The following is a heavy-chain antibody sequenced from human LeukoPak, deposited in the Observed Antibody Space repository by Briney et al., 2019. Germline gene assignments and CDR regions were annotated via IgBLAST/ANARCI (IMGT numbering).Heavy chain of an antibody. CDR3: ANALDDFGGG. J-gene: IGHJ4*02. Sequence: GGSLRLSCVASGFSFSGYGIHWVRQAPGKGLEWVAVISCDGSNKYYADSVKGRFTVSRDSSKNTLYLQMNSLRTEDTAVYYCANALDDFGGGWGQGTLVTVAS. D-gene: IGHD4-23*01. V-gene: IGHV3-30*18. CDR1: GFSFSGYG. CDR2: ISCDGSNK.